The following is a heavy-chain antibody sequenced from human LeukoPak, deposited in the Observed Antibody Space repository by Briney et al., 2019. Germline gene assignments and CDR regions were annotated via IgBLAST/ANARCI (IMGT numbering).Heavy chain of an antibody. D-gene: IGHD4/OR15-4a*01. CDR3: AKDQGNDYGDQLHY. CDR2: IHGSGGLT. J-gene: IGHJ4*02. V-gene: IGHV3-23*01. CDR1: GFTFRNYA. Sequence: SGGSLRLSCAASGFTFRNYAMSWVRQAPGKGLEWVSSIHGSGGLTYYADSVKGRFSISRDTSSVYLHMNGLRAEDTALYYCAKDQGNDYGDQLHYWGQGTLVTVSS.